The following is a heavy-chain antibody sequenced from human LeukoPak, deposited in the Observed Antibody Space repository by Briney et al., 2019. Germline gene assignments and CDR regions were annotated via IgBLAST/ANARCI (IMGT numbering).Heavy chain of an antibody. J-gene: IGHJ3*02. CDR3: AGPYGSGSFEGLGDAFDI. CDR1: GYSFTSYW. Sequence: GESLKISRKGSGYSFTSYWLGWDRQMPGKGLEWMGIIFPGDSDTRYPPSFQGHVTISADMSISTPYLPWTSLKASHTPMYYCAGPYGSGSFEGLGDAFDIWGQGTMVTVSS. CDR2: IFPGDSDT. D-gene: IGHD3-10*01. V-gene: IGHV5-51*01.